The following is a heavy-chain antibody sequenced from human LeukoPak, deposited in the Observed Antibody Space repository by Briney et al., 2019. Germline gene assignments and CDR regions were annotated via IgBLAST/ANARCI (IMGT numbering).Heavy chain of an antibody. CDR1: GGSIRSSYYY. CDR3: ARGFGRQYYDFWSGSIGGNNWFDP. D-gene: IGHD3-3*01. Sequence: SETLSLTCTVSGGSIRSSYYYWGWIRQPPGKGLEWIGSIYDSGSTYYNPSLKSRVTISVDTSKNQFSLKLSSVTAADTAVYYCARGFGRQYYDFWSGSIGGNNWFDPWGQGTLVTVSP. CDR2: IYDSGST. J-gene: IGHJ5*02. V-gene: IGHV4-39*07.